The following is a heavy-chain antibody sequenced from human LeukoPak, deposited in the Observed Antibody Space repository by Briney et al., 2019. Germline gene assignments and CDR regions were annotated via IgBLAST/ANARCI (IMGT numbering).Heavy chain of an antibody. CDR1: GGSISSSSYY. CDR3: ARDQSVGFGELPTTNWFVP. D-gene: IGHD3-10*01. CDR2: IYYSGST. Sequence: AETLSLTCAVSGGSISSSSYYWGWIRQPPGKGLEWLGSIYYSGSTYYNPSLKSRVTISVDTSKTQSSLKLSSVTAADTAVYYCARDQSVGFGELPTTNWFVPWGEGTPVTVSP. J-gene: IGHJ5*02. V-gene: IGHV4-39*07.